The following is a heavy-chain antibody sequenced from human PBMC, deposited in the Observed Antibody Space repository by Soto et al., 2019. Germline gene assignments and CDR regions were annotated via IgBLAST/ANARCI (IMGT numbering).Heavy chain of an antibody. J-gene: IGHJ6*02. CDR2: IYYSGST. CDR1: GGSISSRGYY. V-gene: IGHV4-39*01. Sequence: PSETLSLTCTVSGGSISSRGYYWGWIRQPPGKGLEWIRTIYYSGSTYYNPSLKSRVTISVDTSKNQFSLKLSSVTAADTAVYYCALRLASYSSGWYYYYYGMDVWGQGTTVTVS. CDR3: ALRLASYSSGWYYYYYGMDV. D-gene: IGHD6-19*01.